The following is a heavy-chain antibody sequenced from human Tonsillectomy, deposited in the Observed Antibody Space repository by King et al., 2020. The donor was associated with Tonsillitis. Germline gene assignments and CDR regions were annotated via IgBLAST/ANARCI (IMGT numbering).Heavy chain of an antibody. J-gene: IGHJ1*01. CDR2: ITDRGAGT. D-gene: IGHD2-15*01. Sequence: VQLVESGGGLVQPGGSLRLSCAASGFTFSSYAMRWVRQAPGGGLEWVSSITDRGAGTYHAESVRGRFTISRDNSKNILYLQMNSLRVDDTAVYYCVRAPPRVGYRQHWGQGTLVTVSS. V-gene: IGHV3-23*04. CDR1: GFTFSSYA. CDR3: VRAPPRVGYRQH.